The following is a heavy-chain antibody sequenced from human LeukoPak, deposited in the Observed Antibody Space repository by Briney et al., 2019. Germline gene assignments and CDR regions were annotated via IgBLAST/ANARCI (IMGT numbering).Heavy chain of an antibody. J-gene: IGHJ4*02. V-gene: IGHV3-11*01. D-gene: IGHD1-26*01. CDR3: ARVMRTGSPFDY. Sequence: GGSLRLSCAASGFIFSDYYMTWIRQVPGKGLEWVSSISGRAITIYYADSVKGHFTMSRDNAKNSLFLQMNSLRAEDTAVYYCARVMRTGSPFDYWGQGTLVTVSS. CDR2: ISGRAITI. CDR1: GFIFSDYY.